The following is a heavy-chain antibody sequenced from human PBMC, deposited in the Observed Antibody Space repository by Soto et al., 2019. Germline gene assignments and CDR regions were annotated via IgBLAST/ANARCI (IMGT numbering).Heavy chain of an antibody. D-gene: IGHD2-21*02. Sequence: SETRSLTCIVSGGSISNYYWSWIRQPPGKGLEWIGYIYYSGSTNYNPSLKSRVTISVDTSKNQFSLKLSSVTAADTAVYYCARHPSDFWFDPWGQGTLVTVS. CDR3: ARHPSDFWFDP. V-gene: IGHV4-59*08. J-gene: IGHJ5*02. CDR1: GGSISNYY. CDR2: IYYSGST.